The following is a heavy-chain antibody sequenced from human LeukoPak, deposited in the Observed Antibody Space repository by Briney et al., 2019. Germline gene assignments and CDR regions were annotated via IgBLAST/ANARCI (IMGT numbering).Heavy chain of an antibody. CDR2: ISAYNGNT. D-gene: IGHD3-10*01. V-gene: IGHV1-18*04. Sequence: GASVKVSCTASGYSFTGYYMYWLRQAPGQGLEWMGWISAYNGNTNYAQTLQGRVTMTTDTSTSTAYMKLSILRSDDTAVYYCARVLKETRGVELCYIEVWGKGTTVTVSS. CDR1: GYSFTGYY. CDR3: ARVLKETRGVELCYIEV. J-gene: IGHJ6*03.